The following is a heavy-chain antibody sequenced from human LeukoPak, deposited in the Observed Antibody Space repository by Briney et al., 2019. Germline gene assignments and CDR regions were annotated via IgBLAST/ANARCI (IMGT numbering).Heavy chain of an antibody. Sequence: GASVKVSCQASGYTFTSYGISWVRQAPGQGLEWMGWISAYNGNTHYPQKLQGRVTMTTDTSTSTVHMELRSLRSDDTGMYYCARGDCRGGSCYLGDYWGQGSLVTVS. CDR2: ISAYNGNT. V-gene: IGHV1-18*01. D-gene: IGHD2-15*01. CDR3: ARGDCRGGSCYLGDY. CDR1: GYTFTSYG. J-gene: IGHJ4*02.